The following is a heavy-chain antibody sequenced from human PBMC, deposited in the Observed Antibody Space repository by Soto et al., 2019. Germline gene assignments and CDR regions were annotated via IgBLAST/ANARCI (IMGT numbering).Heavy chain of an antibody. CDR1: GYAFTNYW. J-gene: IGHJ4*02. CDR3: ARRRGYSYDFDY. D-gene: IGHD5-18*01. V-gene: IGHV5-10-1*01. CDR2: IDPSDSRT. Sequence: PGESLKISCNASGYAFTNYWISWVRQKPGQGLEWMGWIDPSDSRTKYSPSFDGHVTISIDKSISAAFLQWSSLRASDTAVYYCARRRGYSYDFDYWGQGTLVTVSS.